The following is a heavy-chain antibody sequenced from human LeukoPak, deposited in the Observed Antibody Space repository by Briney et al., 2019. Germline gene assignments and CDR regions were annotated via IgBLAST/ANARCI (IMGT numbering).Heavy chain of an antibody. V-gene: IGHV3-23*01. CDR2: ISGSGGST. CDR3: AKGLGCRITSCYGGPLDY. D-gene: IGHD2-2*01. Sequence: GGSLRLSCAASGFTFSSYAMSWVRQAPGKGLEWVSAISGSGGSTYYADSVKGRFTISRDNSKNTLYLQMNSLRAEDTAVYYCAKGLGCRITSCYGGPLDYWGQGTLVTVSS. CDR1: GFTFSSYA. J-gene: IGHJ4*02.